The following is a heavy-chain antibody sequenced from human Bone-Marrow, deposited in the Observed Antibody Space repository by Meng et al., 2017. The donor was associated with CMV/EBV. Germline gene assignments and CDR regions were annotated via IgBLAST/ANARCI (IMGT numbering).Heavy chain of an antibody. CDR2: VYYSGSP. CDR3: ARASYDSSGYYYYFDQ. V-gene: IGHV4-59*01. J-gene: IGHJ4*02. CDR1: GASLGSYY. D-gene: IGHD3-22*01. Sequence: SETLSLTCNVSGASLGSYYWSWIRQSPGKGLEWIGYVYYSGSPDYNPSLKSRLTISVDTSKNQFSLQLRSVTAADTAVYYCARASYDSSGYYYYFDQWGQGTLVTVSS.